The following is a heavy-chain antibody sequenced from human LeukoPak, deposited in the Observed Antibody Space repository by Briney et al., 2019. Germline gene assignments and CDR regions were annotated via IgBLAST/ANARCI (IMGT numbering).Heavy chain of an antibody. CDR2: MNPNSGNT. J-gene: IGHJ4*02. V-gene: IGHV1-8*01. Sequence: GASVKVSCKASGYTFTSYDINWARQATGQGLEWMGWMNPNSGNTGYAQKFQGRVTMTRNTSISTAYMELSSLRSEDTAVYYCARAPPHYYGSGSLPAYWGQGTLVTVSS. D-gene: IGHD3-10*01. CDR3: ARAPPHYYGSGSLPAY. CDR1: GYTFTSYD.